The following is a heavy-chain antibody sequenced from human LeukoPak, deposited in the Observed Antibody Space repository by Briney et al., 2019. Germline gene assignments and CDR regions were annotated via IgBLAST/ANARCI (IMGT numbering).Heavy chain of an antibody. CDR3: ARDRAGYSGYDSIGYYYYYGMDV. CDR2: ISSNGGST. J-gene: IGHJ6*02. CDR1: GFTFSSYA. Sequence: GGSLRLSCAASGFTFSSYAMPWVRQAPGKGLEYVSAISSNGGSTYYANSVKGRFTISRDNSKNTLYLQMGSLRAEDMAVYYCARDRAGYSGYDSIGYYYYYGMDVWGQGTTVTVSS. D-gene: IGHD5-12*01. V-gene: IGHV3-64*01.